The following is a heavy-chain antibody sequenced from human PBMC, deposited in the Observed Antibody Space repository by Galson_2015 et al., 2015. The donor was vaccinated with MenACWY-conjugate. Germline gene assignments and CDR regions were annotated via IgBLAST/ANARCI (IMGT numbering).Heavy chain of an antibody. CDR1: GFTFSSYA. D-gene: IGHD3-22*01. CDR3: AKGGAYYDSSGLDDAFDI. V-gene: IGHV3-23*01. J-gene: IGHJ3*02. Sequence: SLRLSCAASGFTFSSYAMSWVRQAPGKGLEWVSAISGSGGSTYYADSVKGRFTISRDNSKNTLYLQMNSLRAEDTAVYYCAKGGAYYDSSGLDDAFDIWGQGTMVTVSS. CDR2: ISGSGGST.